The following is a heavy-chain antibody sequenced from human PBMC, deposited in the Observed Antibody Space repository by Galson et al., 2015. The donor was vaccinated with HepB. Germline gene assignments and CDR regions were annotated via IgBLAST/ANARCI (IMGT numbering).Heavy chain of an antibody. CDR1: GFTFSSYA. V-gene: IGHV3-23*01. CDR3: ARVNFQTSGSHDY. D-gene: IGHD3-10*01. Sequence: SLRLSCAASGFTFSSYAMRWVRQAPGKGLDWVSEVRGGGSEKTHYAESVKGRFTVSRDNNKNTVYLQMDNLRVDDTAFYYCARVNFQTSGSHDYWGQGTLVTVSS. J-gene: IGHJ4*02. CDR2: VRGGGSEKT.